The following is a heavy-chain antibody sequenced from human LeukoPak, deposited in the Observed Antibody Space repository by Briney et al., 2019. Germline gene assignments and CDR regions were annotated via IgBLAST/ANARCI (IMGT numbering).Heavy chain of an antibody. Sequence: ESGGSLRLSCAASGFTFSSSVMSWVRQAPGKGLEWVSAISDSGGSTYYADSVKGRFTISRDNSKNTLFLQMNSLRAEDTAIYYCAKGREYPSRYCFDYWGQGTLVTVSS. CDR1: GFTFSSSV. D-gene: IGHD2-2*02. CDR2: ISDSGGST. CDR3: AKGREYPSRYCFDY. V-gene: IGHV3-23*01. J-gene: IGHJ4*02.